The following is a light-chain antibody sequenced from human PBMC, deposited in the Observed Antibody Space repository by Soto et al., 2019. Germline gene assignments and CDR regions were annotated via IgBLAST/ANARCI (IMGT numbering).Light chain of an antibody. CDR2: AAS. CDR3: QQYDSFSVT. CDR1: QSISSY. J-gene: IGKJ1*01. V-gene: IGKV1-39*01. Sequence: DIQMTQSPSSLSASVGDRVTITCRASQSISSYLNWYQQKPGKAPKLLIYAASSLDSGIPSRFSGSGSGTDFTLTISSLQPEDFATYYCQQYDSFSVTFGQGTKVDIK.